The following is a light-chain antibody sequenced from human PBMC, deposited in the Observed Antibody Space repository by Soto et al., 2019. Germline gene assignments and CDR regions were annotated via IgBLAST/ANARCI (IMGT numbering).Light chain of an antibody. Sequence: QSAVTQPACVSGSPGQSITISCTGTSSDVGSYNLVSWYQQHPGKAPKLMIYEGSKRPSGVSNRFSGSKSGNTASLTISGLQAEDEADYYCCSYAGSSTLVFGTGTKVTVL. V-gene: IGLV2-23*01. CDR1: SSDVGSYNL. CDR2: EGS. CDR3: CSYAGSSTLV. J-gene: IGLJ1*01.